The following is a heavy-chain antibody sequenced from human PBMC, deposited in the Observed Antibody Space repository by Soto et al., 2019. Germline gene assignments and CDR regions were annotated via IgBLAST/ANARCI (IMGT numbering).Heavy chain of an antibody. Sequence: GYIYHRGSTYYNPSLKSRVTISVDRSTNQFSLKLTSVTAADTAVYYCARHFLLFYYDSSGYYLRDAFDIWGQGTMVTVSS. J-gene: IGHJ3*02. CDR3: ARHFLLFYYDSSGYYLRDAFDI. D-gene: IGHD3-22*01. CDR2: IYHRGST. V-gene: IGHV4-30-2*01.